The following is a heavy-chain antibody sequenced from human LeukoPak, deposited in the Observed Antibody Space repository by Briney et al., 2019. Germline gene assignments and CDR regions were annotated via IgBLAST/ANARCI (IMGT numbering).Heavy chain of an antibody. CDR3: ARVSPKDAFDI. CDR1: GFTFSSSW. V-gene: IGHV3-7*01. J-gene: IGHJ3*02. CDR2: IKQDGSEK. Sequence: GGSLRLSCAASGFTFSSSWMSWVRQAPGKGLEWVANIKQDGSEKYYVDSVKGRFTISRDNAKNSLYLQMNSLRAEDTAVYYCARVSPKDAFDIWGQGTMVTVSS.